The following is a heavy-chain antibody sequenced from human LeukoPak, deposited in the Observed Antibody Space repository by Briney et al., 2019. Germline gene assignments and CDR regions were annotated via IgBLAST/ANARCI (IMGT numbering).Heavy chain of an antibody. J-gene: IGHJ5*02. CDR1: GGSISSSNW. V-gene: IGHV4-4*02. CDR2: IYHSGST. CDR3: ARRYSSGWYVGSENNWFDP. Sequence: SGTLSLTCAVSGGSISSSNWWSWVRQPPRKGLEWIGEIYHSGSTNYNPSLKSRVTISVDKSKNQFSLKLSSVTAADTAVYYCARRYSSGWYVGSENNWFDPWGQGTLVTVSS. D-gene: IGHD6-19*01.